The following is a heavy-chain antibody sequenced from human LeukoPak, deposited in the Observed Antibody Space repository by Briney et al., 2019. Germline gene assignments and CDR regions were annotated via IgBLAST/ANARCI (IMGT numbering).Heavy chain of an antibody. CDR2: TNADNGNT. Sequence: ASVKVSCKASGYTFINYAIHWVRQAPGQRLEWMGWTNADNGNTRYSQRFQDRVTITRDTSASTAYMELSSLTSEDTALYYCARGSTSDWRFEYWGQGTLVTVSS. CDR3: ARGSTSDWRFEY. J-gene: IGHJ4*02. D-gene: IGHD3-16*01. CDR1: GYTFINYA. V-gene: IGHV1-3*01.